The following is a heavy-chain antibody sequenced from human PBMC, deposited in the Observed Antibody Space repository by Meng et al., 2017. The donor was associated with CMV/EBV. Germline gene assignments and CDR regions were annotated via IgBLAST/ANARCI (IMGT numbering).Heavy chain of an antibody. CDR3: ARGLKYQLVMSGRGYFDY. J-gene: IGHJ4*02. Sequence: SETLSLTCTISGGSISSSSYYWGWIRQPPGKGLEWIGSIYYSGSTYYNPSLKSRVTISVDTSKNQFSLKLSSVTAADTAVYYCARGLKYQLVMSGRGYFDYWGQGTLVTVSS. V-gene: IGHV4-39*01. CDR2: IYYSGST. CDR1: GGSISSSSYY. D-gene: IGHD2-2*01.